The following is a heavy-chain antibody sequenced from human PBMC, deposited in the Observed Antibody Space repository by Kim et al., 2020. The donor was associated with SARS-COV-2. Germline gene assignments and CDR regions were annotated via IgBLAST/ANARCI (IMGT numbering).Heavy chain of an antibody. D-gene: IGHD5-18*01. CDR1: GFSVSNYG. V-gene: IGHV3-30-3*01. CDR2: MSFDVGTI. J-gene: IGHJ4*02. CDR3: ARGRGYTYGFYE. Sequence: GGSLRLSCAASGFSVSNYGMHWVRQAPGKGLEWVTVMSFDVGTIFYADSVKGRFTISRDNSKNTLYLQMNSLKTDDTAVYYCARGRGYTYGFYEWGKGT.